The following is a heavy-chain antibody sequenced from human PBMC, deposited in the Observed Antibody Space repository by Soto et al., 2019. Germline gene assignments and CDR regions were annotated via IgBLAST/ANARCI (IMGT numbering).Heavy chain of an antibody. D-gene: IGHD3-22*01. CDR3: AASRPSRYYDSSGYYGVYYYYGMDV. Sequence: SVKVSCKASGFTFTSSAVQWVRQARGQRLEWIGWIVVGSGNTNYAQKFQERVTITRDMSTSTAYMELSSLRSEDTAVYYCAASRPSRYYDSSGYYGVYYYYGMDVWGQGTTVTVSS. CDR1: GFTFTSSA. V-gene: IGHV1-58*01. CDR2: IVVGSGNT. J-gene: IGHJ6*02.